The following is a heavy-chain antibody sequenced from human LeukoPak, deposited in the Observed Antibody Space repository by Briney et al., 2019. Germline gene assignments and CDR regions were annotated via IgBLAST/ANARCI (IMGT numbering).Heavy chain of an antibody. CDR2: FDPEDGET. D-gene: IGHD6-13*01. CDR3: ATDSRGSAYSSSWYLNY. J-gene: IGHJ4*02. V-gene: IGHV1-24*01. CDR1: GYTLTELS. Sequence: GASVKVSCKVSGYTLTELSMHWVRQAPGKGLEWMGGFDPEDGETIYAQKFQGRVTMTEDTSTDTAYMELSSLRSEDTAVYYCATDSRGSAYSSSWYLNYWGQGTLVTVSS.